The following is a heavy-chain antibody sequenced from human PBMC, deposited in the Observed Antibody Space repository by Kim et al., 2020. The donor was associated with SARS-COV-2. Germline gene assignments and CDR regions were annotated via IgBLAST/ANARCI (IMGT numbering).Heavy chain of an antibody. J-gene: IGHJ4*02. V-gene: IGHV3-11*06. CDR1: GFTFSDYY. CDR2: ISISSSYT. Sequence: GGSLRLSCAASGFTFSDYYMSWIRQAPGKGLEWVSYISISSSYTNYADSVKGRFTISRDNAKNSLYLQMNSLRAEDTAVYYCVRNDFWSGYYPDYWGQGTLVTVSS. D-gene: IGHD3-3*01. CDR3: VRNDFWSGYYPDY.